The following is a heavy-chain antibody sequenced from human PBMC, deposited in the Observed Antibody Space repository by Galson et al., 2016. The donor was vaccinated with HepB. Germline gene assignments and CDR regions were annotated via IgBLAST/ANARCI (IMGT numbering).Heavy chain of an antibody. V-gene: IGHV4-30-2*01. J-gene: IGHJ4*01. CDR2: TYQSGNT. CDR1: GGSINSAGYS. D-gene: IGHD5-18*01. Sequence: TLSLTCTVSGGSINSAGYSWSWIRQPPGKGLEWIGYTYQSGNTYANPSLRSRLTISVDRSKNQFSLRLSSVTAADTAVYFCARAPAMGIFDPWGQGRLVIVSP. CDR3: ARAPAMGIFDP.